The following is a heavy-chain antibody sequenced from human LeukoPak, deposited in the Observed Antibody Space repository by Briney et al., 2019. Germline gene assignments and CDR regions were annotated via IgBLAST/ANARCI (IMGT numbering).Heavy chain of an antibody. J-gene: IGHJ4*02. CDR1: GFTVSSNC. Sequence: PGGSLRLSCAASGFTVSSNCMSWVRQAPGKGLEWVSSISSSSSYIYYADSVKGRFTISRDNAKNTLYLQMDSLRAEDTGVYYCARSNQADDYWGQGTLVTVSS. V-gene: IGHV3-21*01. CDR2: ISSSSSYI. D-gene: IGHD1-14*01. CDR3: ARSNQADDY.